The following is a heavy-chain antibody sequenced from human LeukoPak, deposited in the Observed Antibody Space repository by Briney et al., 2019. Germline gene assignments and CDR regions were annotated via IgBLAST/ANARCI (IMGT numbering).Heavy chain of an antibody. CDR2: ISSSSSYI. CDR3: ARDLDGHIRD. CDR1: GFTFNSYG. D-gene: IGHD1-1*01. J-gene: IGHJ4*02. V-gene: IGHV3-21*01. Sequence: GGSLRLSCAASGFTFNSYGMNWVRQAPGKGLEWVSSISSSSSYIYYADSVKGRFTISRDNAKNSLYLQMNSLRAEDTAVYYCARDLDGHIRDWGQGTLVTVSS.